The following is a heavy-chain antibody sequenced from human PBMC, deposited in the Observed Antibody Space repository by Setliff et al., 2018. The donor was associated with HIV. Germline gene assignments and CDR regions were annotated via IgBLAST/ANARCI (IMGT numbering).Heavy chain of an antibody. J-gene: IGHJ4*02. V-gene: IGHV5-51*01. Sequence: PGESLKISCKGSGYSFTNYWIGWVRQMPGKGLEWMGIINPGDSETRYNPPFQGQVTISADKSITTAYLQWSGLKASDTAIYYCARLGPGAMFRTNFDYWGQGTQVTVSS. CDR3: ARLGPGAMFRTNFDY. CDR2: INPGDSET. CDR1: GYSFTNYW. D-gene: IGHD3-10*01.